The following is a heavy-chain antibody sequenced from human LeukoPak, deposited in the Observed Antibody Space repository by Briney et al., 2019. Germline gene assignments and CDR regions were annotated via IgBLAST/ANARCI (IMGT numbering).Heavy chain of an antibody. CDR3: ACRRNNWNNRGGHDY. CDR1: GFTFSSYS. D-gene: IGHD1/OR15-1a*01. J-gene: IGHJ4*02. V-gene: IGHV3-21*01. Sequence: PGGSPRLSCAASGFTFSSYSMNWARQAPGKGLEWVSSISSSSSYIYYADSVKGRFTISRDNAKNSLYLQMNSLRAEDTAVYYCACRRNNWNNRGGHDYWGQGTLVTVSS. CDR2: ISSSSSYI.